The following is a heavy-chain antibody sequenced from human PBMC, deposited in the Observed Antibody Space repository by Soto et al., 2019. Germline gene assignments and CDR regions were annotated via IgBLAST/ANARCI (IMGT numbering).Heavy chain of an antibody. CDR2: IYYSGST. CDR3: ARHQAGPFDY. J-gene: IGHJ4*02. CDR1: AGSISSSRYY. Sequence: SETLSLTCTVSAGSISSSRYYWGWILQPPGKGLEWIGSIYYSGSTNYNPSLKSRVTISLDTSKNQFSLKLTSVTAADAAVYYCARHQAGPFDYWGQGTLVTVSS. D-gene: IGHD6-13*01. V-gene: IGHV4-39*01.